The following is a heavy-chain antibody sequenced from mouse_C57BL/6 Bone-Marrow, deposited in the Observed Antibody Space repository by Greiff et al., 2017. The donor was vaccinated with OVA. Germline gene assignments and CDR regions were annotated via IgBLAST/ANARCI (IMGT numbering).Heavy chain of an antibody. D-gene: IGHD2-3*01. CDR1: GFTFSSYT. CDR3: ARRGYYSWYFDV. J-gene: IGHJ1*03. CDR2: ISGGGGNT. Sequence: EVQVVESGGGLVKPGGSLKLSCAASGFTFSSYTMSWVRQTPEKRLEWVATISGGGGNTYYPDSVKGRFTISRDNAKNTLYLQMSSLRSEDTALYYCARRGYYSWYFDVWGTGTTVTVSS. V-gene: IGHV5-9*01.